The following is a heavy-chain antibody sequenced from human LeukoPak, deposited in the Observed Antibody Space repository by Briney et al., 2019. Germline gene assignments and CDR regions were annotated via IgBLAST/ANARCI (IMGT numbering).Heavy chain of an antibody. Sequence: GGSLRLSCAASGFTFSNSWTYWVRQAPGKGLVWVSRINSDGSSTTYADSVKGRFTISRDNAKNTLYLQMNSLRVEDTAVYFCARISFIVGAANNDYWGQGTLVTVSS. J-gene: IGHJ4*02. CDR1: GFTFSNSW. D-gene: IGHD1-26*01. CDR2: INSDGSST. V-gene: IGHV3-74*01. CDR3: ARISFIVGAANNDY.